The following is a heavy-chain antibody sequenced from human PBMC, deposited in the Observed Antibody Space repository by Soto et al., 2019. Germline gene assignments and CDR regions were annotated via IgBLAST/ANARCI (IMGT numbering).Heavy chain of an antibody. CDR3: ARGASLGIAARYFDY. CDR2: INHSGST. Sequence: SENLSLTCAVYGGSFSGYSWSWIRQPPGKGLEWIGEINHSGSTNYNPSLKSRVTISVDTSKNQFSLKLSSVTAADTAVYYCARGASLGIAARYFDYWGQGTLVTVS. V-gene: IGHV4-34*01. CDR1: GGSFSGYS. D-gene: IGHD6-6*01. J-gene: IGHJ4*02.